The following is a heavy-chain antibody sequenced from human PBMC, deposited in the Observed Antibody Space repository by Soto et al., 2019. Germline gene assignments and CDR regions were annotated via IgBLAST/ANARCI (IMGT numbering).Heavy chain of an antibody. V-gene: IGHV3-30*18. CDR1: GFTFSSYG. D-gene: IGHD3-3*01. Sequence: QVQLVESGGGVVQPGRSLRLSCAASGFTFSSYGMHWVRQAPGKGLEWVAVISYDGSNKYYADSVKGRFTISRDNSKNTLYLQMNSLRAEDTVVYYCAKWNDFWSCYSDPDYWGQGTLVTVSS. CDR3: AKWNDFWSCYSDPDY. J-gene: IGHJ4*02. CDR2: ISYDGSNK.